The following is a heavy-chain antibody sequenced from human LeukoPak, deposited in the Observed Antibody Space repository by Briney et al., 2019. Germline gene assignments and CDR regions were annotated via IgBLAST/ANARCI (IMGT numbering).Heavy chain of an antibody. CDR3: AKFRVEWSSSWYGTGAFDI. J-gene: IGHJ3*02. D-gene: IGHD6-13*01. CDR1: GFTFDDYG. V-gene: IGHV3-20*04. Sequence: GGSLRLSCAASGFTFDDYGMSWVRQAPGKGLEWVSGISWNGGSTGYADSVKGRFTISRDNAKNSLYLQMNSLRAEDTALYYCAKFRVEWSSSWYGTGAFDIWGQGTMVTVSS. CDR2: ISWNGGST.